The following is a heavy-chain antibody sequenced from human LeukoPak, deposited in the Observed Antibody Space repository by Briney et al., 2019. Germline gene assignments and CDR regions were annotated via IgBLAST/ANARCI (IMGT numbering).Heavy chain of an antibody. CDR1: GFTFSTYW. V-gene: IGHV3-74*01. D-gene: IGHD3-9*01. J-gene: IGHJ4*02. CDR3: TRGRYYLEY. CDR2: INSDGSST. Sequence: PGGSLRLSCAASGFTFSTYWMHWVRQAPGKGLVWVSRINSDGSSTSYADSVKGRITISRDNAKNTLYLQMNNLRAEDTAVDYCTRGRYYLEYWGQGILVTVSS.